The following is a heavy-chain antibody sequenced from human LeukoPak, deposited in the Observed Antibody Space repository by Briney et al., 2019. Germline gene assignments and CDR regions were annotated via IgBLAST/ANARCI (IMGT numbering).Heavy chain of an antibody. J-gene: IGHJ6*02. CDR3: ARTPARYGMDV. CDR2: IYYSGST. CDR1: GGSISSYY. Sequence: PSETLSLTCTVSGGSISSYYWSWIRQPPGKGLEWIGYIYYSGSTNYNPSLKSRVTISVDTSKNQFSLKLSSVTAADTAVYYCARTPARYGMDVWGQGTTVTVSS. V-gene: IGHV4-59*08.